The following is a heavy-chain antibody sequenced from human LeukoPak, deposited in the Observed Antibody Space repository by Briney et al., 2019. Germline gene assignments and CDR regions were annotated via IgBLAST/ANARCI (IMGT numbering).Heavy chain of an antibody. D-gene: IGHD4-17*01. CDR2: ISYDGSYK. CDR3: AKVGDYGDYALDY. CDR1: GFTFSSYG. Sequence: GRSLRLSCAASGFTFSSYGMHWVRQAPGKGLEWVAVISYDGSYKYYADSVKGRFTISRDNSKNTLYLQMNSLRAEDTAVYYWAKVGDYGDYALDYWGQGTLVTVSS. V-gene: IGHV3-30*18. J-gene: IGHJ4*02.